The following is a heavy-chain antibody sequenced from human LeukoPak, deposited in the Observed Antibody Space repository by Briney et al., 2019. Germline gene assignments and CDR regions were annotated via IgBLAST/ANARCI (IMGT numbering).Heavy chain of an antibody. CDR2: ISAYNGNT. V-gene: IGHV1-18*01. CDR3: ARRGSSTSGYYYGMDV. CDR1: GYTYTSYG. D-gene: IGHD6-6*01. J-gene: IGHJ6*02. Sequence: ASVKVSCKASGYTYTSYGLNWVRQAPGQGLGWMGWISAYNGNTNYAQKLQGRVTMTTDTSTSTAYMELRSLRSDDTAVYYCARRGSSTSGYYYGMDVWGQGTTVTVSS.